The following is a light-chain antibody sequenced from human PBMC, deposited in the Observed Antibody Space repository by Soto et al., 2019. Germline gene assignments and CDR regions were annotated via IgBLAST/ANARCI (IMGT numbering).Light chain of an antibody. CDR3: RSYTSSSTL. V-gene: IGLV2-14*01. J-gene: IGLJ1*01. CDR2: DVS. Sequence: QSVLTQPASVSGSPGQSLSISCTGTSSDVGGYNYVSWYQQHPGKAPKLMIYDVSNRPSGVSNRFSGSKSGNTASLTISGLQAEDEADYYCRSYTSSSTLFGTGTKLTVL. CDR1: SSDVGGYNY.